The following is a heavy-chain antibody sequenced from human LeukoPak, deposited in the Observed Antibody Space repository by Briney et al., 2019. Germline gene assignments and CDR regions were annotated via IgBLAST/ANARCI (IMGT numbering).Heavy chain of an antibody. V-gene: IGHV3-23*01. Sequence: PGGSLRLSCAASGVTFSDYAMSWVRQAPGKGLEWASAISESGDGTYYADSMKGRFTISRDNAKNTLYLQINSLRAEDTAIYYCAKDIAQGYTLGSIEQDYWGQGTLVTVSS. D-gene: IGHD5-18*01. CDR1: GVTFSDYA. CDR2: ISESGDGT. J-gene: IGHJ4*02. CDR3: AKDIAQGYTLGSIEQDY.